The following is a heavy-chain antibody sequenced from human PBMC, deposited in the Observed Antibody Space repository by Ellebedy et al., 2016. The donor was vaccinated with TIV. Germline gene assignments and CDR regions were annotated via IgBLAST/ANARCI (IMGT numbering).Heavy chain of an antibody. J-gene: IGHJ5*02. CDR1: GGTFRNYA. CDR3: ARATKPAANVYNWFDP. D-gene: IGHD2-2*01. CDR2: ISAYNGDT. Sequence: ASVKVSCKASGGTFRNYAITWVRQAPGQGLEWMAWISAYNGDTNYAQKLQGRVTVTIGTSTSTGYMELRSLRSDDTAVYYCARATKPAANVYNWFDPWGQGTLVTVSS. V-gene: IGHV1-18*01.